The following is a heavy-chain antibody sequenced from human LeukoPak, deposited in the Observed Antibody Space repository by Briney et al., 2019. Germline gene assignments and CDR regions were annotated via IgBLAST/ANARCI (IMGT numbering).Heavy chain of an antibody. J-gene: IGHJ4*02. V-gene: IGHV3-33*05. CDR1: GFIFSTHG. D-gene: IGHD6-13*01. Sequence: AGGSLRLSCAASGFIFSTHGMHWVRQAPGKGLEWATFISYDGTNRYYADSVKGRFTISRDNSKNTLSLQMNSLREEDTAIYYCARPRIALAATSYFDYWGQGTLVTVSS. CDR2: ISYDGTNR. CDR3: ARPRIALAATSYFDY.